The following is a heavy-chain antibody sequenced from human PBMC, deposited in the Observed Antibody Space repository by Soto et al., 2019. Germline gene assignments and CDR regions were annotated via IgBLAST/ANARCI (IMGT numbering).Heavy chain of an antibody. CDR3: ARFQSSVAGTLADY. V-gene: IGHV1-2*02. J-gene: IGHJ4*02. CDR2: INPNSGGT. Sequence: ASVKVSCKASGYTFTDYYMHWVRQAPGQGLEWMGWINPNSGGTNYAQSFQGGVTMTRDTSISTAYMEVRRLRSDDTAVYYCARFQSSVAGTLADYWGQGTLVTVSS. CDR1: GYTFTDYY. D-gene: IGHD6-19*01.